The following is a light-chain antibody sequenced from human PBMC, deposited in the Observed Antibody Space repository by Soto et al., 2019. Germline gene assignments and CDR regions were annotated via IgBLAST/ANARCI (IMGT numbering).Light chain of an antibody. CDR2: AAS. J-gene: IGKJ2*01. V-gene: IGKV3-15*01. CDR3: QQYSDWYT. Sequence: EIVMTQSPATLSVSPGERATLSCRASQSVRSNLAWYQQKPGQAPRLLIYAASTRATGIPARFSGSWSGTDFTLTISSLQSEDFAVYYCQQYSDWYTFGQGSKLDIK. CDR1: QSVRSN.